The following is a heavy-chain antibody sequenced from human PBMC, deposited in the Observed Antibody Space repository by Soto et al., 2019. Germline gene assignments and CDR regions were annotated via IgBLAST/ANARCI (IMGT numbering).Heavy chain of an antibody. CDR1: GGTFSSYA. CDR2: IIPIFGTA. D-gene: IGHD3-10*01. J-gene: IGHJ6*02. V-gene: IGHV1-69*13. CDR3: ARDQGFGELSVYYYGMDV. Sequence: SVNVSCKASGGTFSSYAISWVRQAPGQGLEWMGGIIPIFGTANYAQKFQGRVTITADESTSTAYMELSSLRSEDTAVYYCARDQGFGELSVYYYGMDVWGQGTTVTVSS.